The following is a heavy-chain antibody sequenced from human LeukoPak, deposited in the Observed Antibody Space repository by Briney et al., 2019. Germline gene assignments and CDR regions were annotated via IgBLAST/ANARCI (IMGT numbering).Heavy chain of an antibody. Sequence: GGSLRLSCAASGFTFNSYGMSWVRRAPGKGLEWVSGISGSGGATYYADSAKGRFTVSRDDPHNTLYLQMNSVRAEDTAVYYCAKANRGSYYGLGDYFDYWGQGTLVTVSS. CDR1: GFTFNSYG. D-gene: IGHD1-26*01. J-gene: IGHJ4*02. CDR3: AKANRGSYYGLGDYFDY. V-gene: IGHV3-23*01. CDR2: ISGSGGAT.